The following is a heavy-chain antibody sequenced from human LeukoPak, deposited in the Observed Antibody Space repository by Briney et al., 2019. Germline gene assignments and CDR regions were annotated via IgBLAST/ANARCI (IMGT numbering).Heavy chain of an antibody. J-gene: IGHJ6*03. CDR2: IRYDGSNK. Sequence: PGGSLRLSCAASGFTFSSYGMHWVRQAPGKGLEWVAFIRYDGSNKYYADSVKGRFTISRDNAKNSLYLQMDSLRAEDTALYYCARSNPLAARYYMDVWGKGTTATVSS. CDR3: ARSNPLAARYYMDV. V-gene: IGHV3-30*02. CDR1: GFTFSSYG. D-gene: IGHD6-6*01.